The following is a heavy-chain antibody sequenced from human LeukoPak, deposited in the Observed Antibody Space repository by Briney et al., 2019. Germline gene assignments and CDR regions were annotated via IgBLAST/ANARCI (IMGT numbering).Heavy chain of an antibody. J-gene: IGHJ4*02. Sequence: GGSLRLSCAASGFTFSSHWMSWVRQAPGKGLEWVSGINWEGGRTYYADSVKGRFTISRDNAKNSVYLQMNSLRAEDTALYYCARGAAGHRGFDYWGQGTLVTVSS. CDR2: INWEGGRT. CDR3: ARGAAGHRGFDY. D-gene: IGHD4/OR15-4a*01. V-gene: IGHV3-20*04. CDR1: GFTFSSHW.